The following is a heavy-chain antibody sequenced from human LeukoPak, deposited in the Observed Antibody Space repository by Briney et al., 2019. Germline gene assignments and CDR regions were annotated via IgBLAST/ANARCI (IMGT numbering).Heavy chain of an antibody. J-gene: IGHJ4*02. CDR3: GSFLEWSPSYYFDY. CDR2: ISGSGGST. D-gene: IGHD3-3*01. CDR1: GFTFSSYA. Sequence: GGSLRLSCTASGFTFSSYATSWVRQAPGKGLEWLSAISGSGGSTYYADSVKGRFTISRDNSKNTLYLQMNSLRAEDTAVYYCGSFLEWSPSYYFDYWGQGTLVTVSS. V-gene: IGHV3-23*01.